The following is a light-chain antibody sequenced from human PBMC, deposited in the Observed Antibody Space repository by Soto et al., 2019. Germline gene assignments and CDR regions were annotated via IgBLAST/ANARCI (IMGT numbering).Light chain of an antibody. CDR2: DAS. V-gene: IGKV3-11*01. CDR3: QQRRSWPRA. CDR1: QSVSSY. Sequence: EIVLTQSPATLSLSPGERATLSCRASQSVSSYLAWYQQKPGQAPRLLIYDASNRATGIPARFSGSGSGTDFTLTISSLEPEDFAVNYCQQRRSWPRAFGQGTKVDIK. J-gene: IGKJ1*01.